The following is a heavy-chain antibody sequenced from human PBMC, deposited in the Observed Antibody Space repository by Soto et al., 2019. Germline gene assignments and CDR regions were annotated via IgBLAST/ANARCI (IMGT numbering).Heavy chain of an antibody. CDR3: VFGDCTSSSCSYYFYGLDV. CDR1: GGNFRRYA. Sequence: SVKVSCKASGGNFRRYAISWVRQAPGQGLEWMGGILPIFGSPSHAQKFRDRVTITADESTSTAYLELTSLTSEDTAIYYCVFGDCTSSSCSYYFYGLDVWGQGTTVTVSS. V-gene: IGHV1-69*13. D-gene: IGHD2-2*01. J-gene: IGHJ6*02. CDR2: ILPIFGSP.